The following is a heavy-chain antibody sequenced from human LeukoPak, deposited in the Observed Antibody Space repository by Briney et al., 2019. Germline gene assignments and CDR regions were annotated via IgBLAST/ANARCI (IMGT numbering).Heavy chain of an antibody. D-gene: IGHD5-18*01. V-gene: IGHV1-69*13. CDR1: GGTFSSYA. CDR3: ARVSYGGGYSYGYPLNWFDP. J-gene: IGHJ5*02. Sequence: GASVKVSCKASGGTFSSYASSWVRQAPGQGLEWMGGVVPISGTVNYAQRFQGKVTIIADESTSTAYMELSSLRSEDTAVYYCARVSYGGGYSYGYPLNWFDPWGQGTLVTVSS. CDR2: VVPISGTV.